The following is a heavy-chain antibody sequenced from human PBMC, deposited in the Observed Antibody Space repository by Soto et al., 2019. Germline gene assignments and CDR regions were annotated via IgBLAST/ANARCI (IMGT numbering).Heavy chain of an antibody. CDR1: GGTFSSYA. D-gene: IGHD3-10*01. CDR2: IIPIFGTA. CDR3: ARVTELTAYYFDY. J-gene: IGHJ4*02. V-gene: IGHV1-69*06. Sequence: GASVKVSCKASGGTFSSYAISWVRQAPGQGLEWMGGIIPIFGTANYAQKFQGRVTITADKSTSTAYMELSSLRSEDTAVYYCARVTELTAYYFDYWGQGTLVTVYS.